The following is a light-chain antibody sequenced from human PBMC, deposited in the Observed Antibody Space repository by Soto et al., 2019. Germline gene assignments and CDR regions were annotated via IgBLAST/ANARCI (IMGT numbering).Light chain of an antibody. CDR1: SSDVGGYNY. CDR3: TSYAGSLIYV. CDR2: EVS. J-gene: IGLJ1*01. V-gene: IGLV2-8*01. Sequence: QSALTQPPSASGSPGQSVTLSCTGTSSDVGGYNYVSWYQQHPGKAPKLMIYEVSKRPSGVPDRFSGSKSGNTASLTVSGLQAEDEADYYCTSYAGSLIYVFGTGTKLTVL.